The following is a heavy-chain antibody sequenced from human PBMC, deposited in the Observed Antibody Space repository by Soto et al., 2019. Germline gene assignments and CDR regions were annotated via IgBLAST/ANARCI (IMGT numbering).Heavy chain of an antibody. CDR3: ATATEKVPLVGARIMDV. CDR2: FDPEDGET. Sequence: ASVKVSCKVSGYTLTELSMHWVRQAPGKGLEWMGGFDPEDGETIYAQKFQGRVTMTEDTSTDTAYMELSSLRSEDTAVYYCATATEKVPLVGARIMDVWGQGTTVTVSS. V-gene: IGHV1-24*01. D-gene: IGHD1-26*01. J-gene: IGHJ6*02. CDR1: GYTLTELS.